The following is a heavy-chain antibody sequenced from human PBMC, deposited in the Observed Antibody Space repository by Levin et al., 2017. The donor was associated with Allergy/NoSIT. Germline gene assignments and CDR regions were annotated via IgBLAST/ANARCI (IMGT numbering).Heavy chain of an antibody. D-gene: IGHD6-13*01. V-gene: IGHV4-30-4*01. J-gene: IGHJ4*02. Sequence: SQTLSLTCTVSGGSISSGDCYWSWIRQPPGKGLEWIGYIYYSGSTYYNPSLKSRVTISLDTSKNQFSLKLSSVTAADTAVYYCARGYTNSWYVDYWGQGTLVTVSS. CDR2: IYYSGST. CDR3: ARGYTNSWYVDY. CDR1: GGSISSGDCY.